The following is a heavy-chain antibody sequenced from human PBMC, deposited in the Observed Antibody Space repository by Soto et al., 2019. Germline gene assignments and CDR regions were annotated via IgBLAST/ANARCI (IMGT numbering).Heavy chain of an antibody. CDR2: ISGSGGST. Sequence: GGSLRLSCAASGFTFSSYAMSWVRQAPGKGLEWVSAISGSGGSTYYADSVKGRFTISRDNSKNTLYLQMNSLRAEDTAVYYCACSIVGATSYDYWGQGTLVTVSS. V-gene: IGHV3-23*01. D-gene: IGHD1-26*01. CDR3: ACSIVGATSYDY. J-gene: IGHJ4*02. CDR1: GFTFSSYA.